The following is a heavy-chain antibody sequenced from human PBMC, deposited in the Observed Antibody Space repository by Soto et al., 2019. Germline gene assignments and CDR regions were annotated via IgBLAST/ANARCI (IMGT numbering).Heavy chain of an antibody. CDR1: GGTFSSYA. Sequence: SVKVSCKASGGTFSSYAISWVRQAPGEGLEWMGGITPIFGTANYARKFQGRVTITADESTSTAYMELSSLRSEDTAVYYCATLYSGYDRGPYWGQGTMVTVSS. CDR3: ATLYSGYDRGPY. J-gene: IGHJ4*02. V-gene: IGHV1-69*13. CDR2: ITPIFGTA. D-gene: IGHD5-12*01.